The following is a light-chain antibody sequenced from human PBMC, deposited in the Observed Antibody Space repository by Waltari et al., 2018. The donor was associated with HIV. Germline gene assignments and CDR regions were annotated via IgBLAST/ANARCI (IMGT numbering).Light chain of an antibody. J-gene: IGKJ1*01. Sequence: DIQMTQFPSTLSASVGDRVTITCRASPSIRTWLAWYQQKPGKAPKLLIYKASSLESGVPLRFSGSGSGTEFTLTISSLQPDDFATYFCQQYDSYWTFGQGTKVEIK. CDR3: QQYDSYWT. V-gene: IGKV1-5*03. CDR1: PSIRTW. CDR2: KAS.